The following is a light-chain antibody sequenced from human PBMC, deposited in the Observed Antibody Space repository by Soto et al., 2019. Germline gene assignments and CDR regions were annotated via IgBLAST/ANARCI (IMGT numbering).Light chain of an antibody. J-gene: IGKJ1*01. CDR2: DAS. Sequence: EIVLTQSPATLSLSPGERATLSCRASQSVSNCLAWYQQKPGQAPRLLMYDASNRATGIPARFSGSGSGTDFTLTISSLEPEDFALYYCQQRSGWPRTFGQGTKVDIK. V-gene: IGKV3-11*01. CDR1: QSVSNC. CDR3: QQRSGWPRT.